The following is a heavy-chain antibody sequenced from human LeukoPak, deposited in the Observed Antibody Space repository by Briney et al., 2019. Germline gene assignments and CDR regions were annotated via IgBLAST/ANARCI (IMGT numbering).Heavy chain of an antibody. D-gene: IGHD3-16*01. CDR2: ISSSSSYI. J-gene: IGHJ3*02. CDR3: TTDLGGALLDAFDI. Sequence: PGGSLRLSCAASGFTFSSYSMNWVRQAPGKGLEWVSSISSSSSYIYYADSVKGRFTISRDNAKNSLYLQMNSLKTEDTAVYYCTTDLGGALLDAFDIWGQGTMVTVSS. V-gene: IGHV3-21*03. CDR1: GFTFSSYS.